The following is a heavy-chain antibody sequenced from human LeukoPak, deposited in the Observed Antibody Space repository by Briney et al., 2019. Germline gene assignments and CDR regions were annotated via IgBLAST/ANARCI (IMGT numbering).Heavy chain of an antibody. D-gene: IGHD2-2*03. J-gene: IGHJ4*02. V-gene: IGHV1-2*02. CDR1: GYTFTGYS. CDR2: INPNSGGT. Sequence: ASVKVSCKASGYTFTGYSMHWVRQAPGQGLEWMGWINPNSGGTNYAQKFQGRVTMTRDTSISTAYMELSRLRSDDTAVYYCARASWVDIVVVPAVFDYWGQGTLVTVSS. CDR3: ARASWVDIVVVPAVFDY.